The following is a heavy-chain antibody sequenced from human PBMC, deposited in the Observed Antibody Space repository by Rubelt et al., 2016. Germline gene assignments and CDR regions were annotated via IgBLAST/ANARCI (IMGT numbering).Heavy chain of an antibody. CDR2: IYWDDDK. V-gene: IGHV2-5*02. J-gene: IGHJ3*02. CDR3: ALTYYYDSSGRPSAFDI. Sequence: QITLKESGPTLVKPTQTLTLTCTFSGFSLSTSGVGVGWIRQPPGKALEWLALIYWDDDKRYSPSLKSRLTINKDTCKNQVVLTMTNMDPVDTATYYCALTYYYDSSGRPSAFDIWGQGTMVTVSS. CDR1: GFSLSTSGVG. D-gene: IGHD3-22*01.